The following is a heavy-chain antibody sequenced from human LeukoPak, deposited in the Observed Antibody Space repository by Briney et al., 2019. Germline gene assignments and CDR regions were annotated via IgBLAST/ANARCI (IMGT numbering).Heavy chain of an antibody. CDR3: ARDCCNSAWYSD. D-gene: IGHD2/OR15-2a*01. CDR1: GFTVSSNF. V-gene: IGHV3-53*01. CDR2: IYSDSNT. J-gene: IGHJ4*02. Sequence: PGGSLRLSCAASGFTVSSNFMTWVRQAPGKGLGWVSFIYSDSNTYYADSAKGRFTISRDNSKNTLYLQMNSLRAEDTAVYYCARDCCNSAWYSDWGQGTLVTVSS.